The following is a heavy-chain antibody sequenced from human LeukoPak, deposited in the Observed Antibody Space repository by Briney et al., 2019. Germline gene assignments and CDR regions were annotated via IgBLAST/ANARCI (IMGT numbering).Heavy chain of an antibody. CDR1: GFTFSSYG. V-gene: IGHV3-33*06. CDR2: IWYDGSNK. CDR3: AKDLLSGLDAFDI. Sequence: PGRSLRLSCAASGFTFSSYGMHWVRQAPGKGLEWVAVIWYDGSNKYYADSVKGRFTISRDNSKNTLYLQMNSLRAEDTAVYYCAKDLLSGLDAFDIWGQGTMVTVSS. D-gene: IGHD1-26*01. J-gene: IGHJ3*02.